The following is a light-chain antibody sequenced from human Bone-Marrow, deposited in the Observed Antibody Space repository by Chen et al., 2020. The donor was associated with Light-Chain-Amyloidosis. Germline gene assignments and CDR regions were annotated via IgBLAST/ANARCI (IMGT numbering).Light chain of an antibody. Sequence: QSALTQPASVSGSPGQSITISCTGTSSDVGGDNHVSWYQQHPDKAPKLLIYEVTNRPSWVPDRFSLSTTAVTASMNISGLPPETWADYFCSAYPLTNPRVFASGTRLTVL. CDR2: EVT. CDR3: SAYPLTNPRV. V-gene: IGLV2-14*01. CDR1: SSDVGGDNH. J-gene: IGLJ1*01.